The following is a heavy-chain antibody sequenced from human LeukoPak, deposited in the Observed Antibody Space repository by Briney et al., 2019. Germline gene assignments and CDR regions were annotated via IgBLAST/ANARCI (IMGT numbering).Heavy chain of an antibody. J-gene: IGHJ3*01. V-gene: IGHV3-48*03. CDR2: ISHTGSAD. Sequence: PGGSLRLSCAASGFTFSNCAMNWVRQAPGKGLEWVSYISHTGSADSYADSVKGRFTISRDNAKNSLFLQMNSLRAEDTAVYYCTRDGRQYYGSGNYYSEDALDLWGQGTMVTVSS. CDR3: TRDGRQYYGSGNYYSEDALDL. D-gene: IGHD3-10*01. CDR1: GFTFSNCA.